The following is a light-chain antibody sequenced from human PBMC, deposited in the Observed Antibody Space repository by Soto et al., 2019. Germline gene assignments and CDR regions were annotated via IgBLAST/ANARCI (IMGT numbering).Light chain of an antibody. J-gene: IGKJ4*01. CDR3: QQSENGPLT. CDR2: DAS. CDR1: QDINKY. Sequence: DIQMTHSPSSLSASVGDRITITCQASQDINKYLNWYQQKLGKAPKLLIYDASNLQRGVPSRFSGSGSGTHFSLSISSLQPEDIATYYCQQSENGPLTFGGGTKVEIK. V-gene: IGKV1-33*01.